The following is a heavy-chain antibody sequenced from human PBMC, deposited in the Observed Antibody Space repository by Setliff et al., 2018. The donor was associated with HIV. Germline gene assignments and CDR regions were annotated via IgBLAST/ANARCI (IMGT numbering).Heavy chain of an antibody. CDR3: ARGGYSYGFGRHRAYFQY. CDR1: GGSLSAYY. Sequence: SETLSLTCAVYGGSLSAYYWSWIRQTPGKGLEWIGEINHSGGTNYNPSPKSRVTMSVDTSKNQFSLKLSSVTAADTAVFYCARGGYSYGFGRHRAYFQYWGQGTQVTVSS. D-gene: IGHD5-18*01. V-gene: IGHV4-34*01. CDR2: INHSGGT. J-gene: IGHJ1*01.